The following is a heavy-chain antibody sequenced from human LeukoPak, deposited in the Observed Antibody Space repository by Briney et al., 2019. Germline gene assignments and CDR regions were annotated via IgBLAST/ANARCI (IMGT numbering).Heavy chain of an antibody. CDR2: IIPIFGTA. Sequence: SVKVSCKASGGTFSSYAISWVRQAPGQGLEWMGGIIPIFGTANYAQKFQGRVTITADESTSTAYMELSSLRSEDTAVYYCATIPEDIVVVPAAIPDYWGQGTLVTVSS. CDR3: ATIPEDIVVVPAAIPDY. D-gene: IGHD2-2*01. J-gene: IGHJ4*02. CDR1: GGTFSSYA. V-gene: IGHV1-69*13.